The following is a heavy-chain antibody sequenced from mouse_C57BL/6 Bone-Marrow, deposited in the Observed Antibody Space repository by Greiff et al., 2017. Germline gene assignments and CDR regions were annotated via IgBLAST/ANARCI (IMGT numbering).Heavy chain of an antibody. V-gene: IGHV1-61*01. CDR1: GYTFTSYW. CDR2: IYPSDSET. J-gene: IGHJ2*01. CDR3: ASGVGWYFDY. D-gene: IGHD1-1*02. Sequence: QVQLKQPGAELVRPGSSVKLSCKASGYTFTSYWMDWVKQRPGQGLEWIGNIYPSDSETHYNQKFKDKATLTVDKSSSTAYMQLGSLTAEDSAVYYCASGVGWYFDYWGQGTTLTVSS.